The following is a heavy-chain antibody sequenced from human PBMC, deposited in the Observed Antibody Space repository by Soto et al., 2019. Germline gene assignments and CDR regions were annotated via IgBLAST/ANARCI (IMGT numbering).Heavy chain of an antibody. Sequence: PGGSLRLSCAASGFTFRSYGMHWVRQAPGKGLEWVAVIWYDGSNKYYADSVKGRFTISRDNSKNTLYLQMNSLRAEDTAVYYCAREESLRTDYYYYYMDVWGKGTTVTVSS. CDR1: GFTFRSYG. CDR2: IWYDGSNK. J-gene: IGHJ6*03. CDR3: AREESLRTDYYYYYMDV. V-gene: IGHV3-33*08.